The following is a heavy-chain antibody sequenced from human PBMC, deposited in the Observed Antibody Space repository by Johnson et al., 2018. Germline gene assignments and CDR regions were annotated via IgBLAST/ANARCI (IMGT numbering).Heavy chain of an antibody. D-gene: IGHD6-19*01. CDR2: IGGSGTSI. V-gene: IGHV3-21*01. CDR3: ARGQLLVPGYYYYMDV. J-gene: IGHJ6*03. Sequence: EVQLVESGGGLVKPGGSLRLSCAASGFTFSIYGMNWVRQAPGKGLEWVSFIGGSGTSIHYADSVKGRFTISRDNAKNSLYLQMSSLRAEDSAIYLCARGQLLVPGYYYYMDVWGEGTTVTVSS. CDR1: GFTFSIYG.